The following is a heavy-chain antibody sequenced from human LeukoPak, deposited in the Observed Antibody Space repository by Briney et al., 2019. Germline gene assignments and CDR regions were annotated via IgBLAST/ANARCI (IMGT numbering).Heavy chain of an antibody. J-gene: IGHJ3*01. Sequence: GESLKISCKGSGYSFTNYWIGWVRQMPGKGLEWMGIIYPSDSDTRYSPSFRGQVTISADKSINTAYLQWSSLKASDTAMYYCARPTMVRGPIGFWGQGTMVTVSS. CDR3: ARPTMVRGPIGF. CDR1: GYSFTNYW. V-gene: IGHV5-51*01. CDR2: IYPSDSDT. D-gene: IGHD3-10*01.